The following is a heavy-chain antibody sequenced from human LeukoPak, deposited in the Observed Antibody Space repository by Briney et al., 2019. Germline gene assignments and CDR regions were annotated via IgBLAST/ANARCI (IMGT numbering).Heavy chain of an antibody. CDR1: GFTFSRYG. CDR3: ARDRIAVAGAFDS. Sequence: GGSLRLSCAASGFTFSRYGMHWVRQAPGKGLEWVAVISYDGSNKYYADSVKGRFTISRDNSKNTLYLQMNSLRAEDTAVYYCARDRIAVAGAFDSWGQGTLVTVSS. D-gene: IGHD6-19*01. V-gene: IGHV3-30*03. CDR2: ISYDGSNK. J-gene: IGHJ4*02.